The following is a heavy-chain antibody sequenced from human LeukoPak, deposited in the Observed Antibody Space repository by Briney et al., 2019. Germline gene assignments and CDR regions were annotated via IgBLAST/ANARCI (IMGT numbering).Heavy chain of an antibody. CDR2: ISWNSGSI. D-gene: IGHD3-16*01. Sequence: GGSLRLSCAASGFTFSSYGMHWVRQAPGKGLEWVSGISWNSGSIGYADSVKGRFTISRGNAKNSLYLQMNSLRAEDMALYYCAKGGRGSQDAFDIWGQGTMVTVSS. CDR1: GFTFSSYG. J-gene: IGHJ3*02. V-gene: IGHV3-9*03. CDR3: AKGGRGSQDAFDI.